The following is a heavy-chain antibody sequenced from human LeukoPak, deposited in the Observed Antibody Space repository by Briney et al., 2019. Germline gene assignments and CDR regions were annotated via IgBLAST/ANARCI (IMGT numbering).Heavy chain of an antibody. V-gene: IGHV4-30-2*01. D-gene: IGHD5-12*01. CDR1: GGSIRSVTYS. Sequence: TLSLTCAVSGGSIRSVTYSCNWIRQPTGKGLGWVWYIFHSGSTYYSPSLKSRVTISVDTSKAQFFLKLSSVTAADTAMYYCARGYSDYPYFFDSWGQGALVTVSS. CDR2: IFHSGST. J-gene: IGHJ4*02. CDR3: ARGYSDYPYFFDS.